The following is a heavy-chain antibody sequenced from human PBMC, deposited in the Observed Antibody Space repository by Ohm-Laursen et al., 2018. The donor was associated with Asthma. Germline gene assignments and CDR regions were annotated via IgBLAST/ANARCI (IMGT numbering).Heavy chain of an antibody. CDR3: ARDVKGSMDM. CDR2: GGSYYDGGLK. CDR1: GITFSSLA. Sequence: SLRLSCAASGITFSSLAMHWVRQAPGKGLEWVAVGGSYYDGGLKYYADSVNGRFTVSRDDSKNTLFLQMDSLRAEDTAVYYCARDVKGSMDMWGQGTRVTVSS. D-gene: IGHD1-26*01. V-gene: IGHV3-30-3*01. J-gene: IGHJ4*02.